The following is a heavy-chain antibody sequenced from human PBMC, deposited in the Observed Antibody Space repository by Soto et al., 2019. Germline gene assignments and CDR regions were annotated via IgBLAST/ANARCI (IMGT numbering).Heavy chain of an antibody. CDR1: GFTFSSYG. Sequence: ESGGGVVQPGRSLRLSCAASGFTFSSYGMHWVRQAPGKGLEWVAVISYDGSNKYYADSVKGRFTISRDNSKNTLYLQMNSLRAEDTAVYYCATGRVRVSRSAVDYWGQGTLVTVSS. V-gene: IGHV3-30*03. D-gene: IGHD3-10*01. CDR2: ISYDGSNK. J-gene: IGHJ4*02. CDR3: ATGRVRVSRSAVDY.